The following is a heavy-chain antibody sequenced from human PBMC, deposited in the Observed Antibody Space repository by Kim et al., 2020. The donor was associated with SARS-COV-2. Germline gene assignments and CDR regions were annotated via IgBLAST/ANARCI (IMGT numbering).Heavy chain of an antibody. CDR1: GYSFTSYW. D-gene: IGHD3-9*01. V-gene: IGHV5-51*01. CDR2: IYPGDSDT. CDR3: ARHGVLRYFDWPAYYYYGMDV. Sequence: GESLKISCKGSGYSFTSYWIGWVSQMPGKGLEWMGIIYPGDSDTRYSPSFQGQVTISADKSISTAYLQWSSLKASDTAMYYCARHGVLRYFDWPAYYYYGMDVWGQGTTVTVSS. J-gene: IGHJ6*02.